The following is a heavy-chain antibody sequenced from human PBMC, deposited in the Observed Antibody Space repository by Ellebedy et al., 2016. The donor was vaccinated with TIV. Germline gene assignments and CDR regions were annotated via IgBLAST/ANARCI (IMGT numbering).Heavy chain of an antibody. CDR3: ARDYYCSGGSCSDCFDP. Sequence: AASVKVSCKASGYTFSNYGISWVRQAPGQGLEWMGWISAYKPDPNYAQKFRDRVTLTIDTSTTTASMELRSLRSDDTAVYYCARDYYCSGGSCSDCFDPWGQGTLVIVSS. V-gene: IGHV1-18*01. D-gene: IGHD2-15*01. J-gene: IGHJ5*02. CDR2: ISAYKPDP. CDR1: GYTFSNYG.